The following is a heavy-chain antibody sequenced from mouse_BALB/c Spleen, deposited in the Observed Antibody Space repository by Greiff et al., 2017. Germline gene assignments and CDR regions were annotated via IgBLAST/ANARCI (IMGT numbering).Heavy chain of an antibody. V-gene: IGHV3-2*02. CDR2: ISYSGST. D-gene: IGHD2-1*01. CDR1: GYSITSDYA. J-gene: IGHJ3*01. Sequence: EVKLQESGPGLVKPSQSLSLTCTVTGYSITSDYAWNWIRQFPGNKLEWMGYISYSGSTSYNPSLKRRISITRDTSKNQFFLQLNSVTTEDTATYYCARGYGNSFAYWGQGTLVTVSA. CDR3: ARGYGNSFAY.